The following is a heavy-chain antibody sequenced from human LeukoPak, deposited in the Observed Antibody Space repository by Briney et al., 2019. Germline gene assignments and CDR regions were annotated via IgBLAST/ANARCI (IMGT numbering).Heavy chain of an antibody. CDR2: INPNSGGT. D-gene: IGHD3-22*01. J-gene: IGHJ3*02. CDR1: GYTFTGYY. Sequence: GASVKVSCKASGYTFTGYYMHWVRQAPGQGLEWMGWINPNSGGTNYAQKFQGRVTMTRDTSISTAYMELSRLRSDDTAVYYCARALHVYYYESSGYAFDIWGQGTMVTVSS. V-gene: IGHV1-2*02. CDR3: ARALHVYYYESSGYAFDI.